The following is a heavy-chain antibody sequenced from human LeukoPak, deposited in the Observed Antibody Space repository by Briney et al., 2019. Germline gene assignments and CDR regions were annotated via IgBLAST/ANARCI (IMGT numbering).Heavy chain of an antibody. J-gene: IGHJ4*02. CDR2: INTDGSST. CDR3: ARGLQGIDY. CDR1: GFTFSSYW. Sequence: PGGSLRLSCAASGFTFSSYWMHWVRRGPGKGLVWVSQINTDGSSTNYADSVKGRFTISRDNAKNTLYLQMSSLRAEDTAVYYCARGLQGIDYWGQGTLVTVSS. D-gene: IGHD4-11*01. V-gene: IGHV3-74*01.